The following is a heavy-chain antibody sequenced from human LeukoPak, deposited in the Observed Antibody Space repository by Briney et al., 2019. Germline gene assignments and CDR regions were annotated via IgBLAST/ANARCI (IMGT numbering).Heavy chain of an antibody. D-gene: IGHD2-15*01. CDR2: ISWNSGSI. Sequence: GGSLRLSCAASGFTFDDYAMHWVRQAPGKGLEWVSGISWNSGSIGYADSVKGRFTISRDNAKNSLYLQMNSLRAEDTALYYCAKDRDCSGGSCREGALDYWGQGTLVTVSS. CDR3: AKDRDCSGGSCREGALDY. V-gene: IGHV3-9*01. CDR1: GFTFDDYA. J-gene: IGHJ4*02.